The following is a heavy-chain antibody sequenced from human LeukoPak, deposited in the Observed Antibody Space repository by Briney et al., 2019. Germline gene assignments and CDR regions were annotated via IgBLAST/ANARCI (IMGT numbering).Heavy chain of an antibody. J-gene: IGHJ4*02. CDR2: ISSSSSYI. D-gene: IGHD3-3*01. Sequence: GGSLRLSCAASGFTFSSYSMNWVRQAPGKGLEWVSSISSSSSYIYYADSVKGRFTISRDNAKNSLYLQMNSLRAEDTAVYYCASGGFLEWLLGYFDYWGQGTLVTVSS. V-gene: IGHV3-21*01. CDR3: ASGGFLEWLLGYFDY. CDR1: GFTFSSYS.